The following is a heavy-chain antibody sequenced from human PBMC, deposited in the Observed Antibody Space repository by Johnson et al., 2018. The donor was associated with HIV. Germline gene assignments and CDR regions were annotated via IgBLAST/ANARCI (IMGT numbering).Heavy chain of an antibody. V-gene: IGHV3-7*01. CDR2: IRQDGSQK. J-gene: IGHJ3*02. CDR3: AKDLRGYSYGLGAFDI. D-gene: IGHD5-18*01. CDR1: GFTFNTYW. Sequence: VQLVESGGGLVQPGGSLRLSCAASGFTFNTYWMTWVRQAPGKGLEWVANIRQDGSQKYYVDSVKGRFTISRDNSKNTLYLQMNSLRAEDTAVYYCAKDLRGYSYGLGAFDIWGQGTMVTVSS.